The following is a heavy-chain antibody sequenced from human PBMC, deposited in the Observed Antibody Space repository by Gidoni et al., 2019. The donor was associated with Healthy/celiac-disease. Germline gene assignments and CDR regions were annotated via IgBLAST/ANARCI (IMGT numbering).Heavy chain of an antibody. J-gene: IGHJ3*02. V-gene: IGHV3-49*03. CDR2: IRSKAYGGTT. D-gene: IGHD4-17*01. CDR3: TRDGWDYGDYGDAFDI. Sequence: EVQLVESGGGLVQPGRSLRLSCTAPGFTFGDYAMSWLRQAPGKGLEWVGFIRSKAYGGTTEYAASVKGRFTIARDDSKSIAYLQMNSLKTEDTAVYYCTRDGWDYGDYGDAFDIWGQGTMVTVSS. CDR1: GFTFGDYA.